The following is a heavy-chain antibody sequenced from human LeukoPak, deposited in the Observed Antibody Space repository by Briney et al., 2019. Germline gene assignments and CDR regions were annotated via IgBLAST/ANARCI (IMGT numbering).Heavy chain of an antibody. CDR1: GFTFSSYA. Sequence: GGSLRLSCAASGFTFSSYAMSWVRQAPGKGLEWVSDISGSGCSTFYADSVKGRFTISRDNSENTLYLQKNTLRAEDTAVYYCAKDLRTRYSYGRGHWFAPWGQGTLVTVSS. CDR2: ISGSGCST. D-gene: IGHD5-18*01. J-gene: IGHJ5*02. V-gene: IGHV3-23*01. CDR3: AKDLRTRYSYGRGHWFAP.